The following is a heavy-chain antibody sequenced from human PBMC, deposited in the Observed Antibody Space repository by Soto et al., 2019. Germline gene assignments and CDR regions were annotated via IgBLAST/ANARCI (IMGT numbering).Heavy chain of an antibody. V-gene: IGHV3-21*01. CDR2: ISSSSSYI. D-gene: IGHD6-13*01. J-gene: IGHJ4*01. Sequence: GGSLRLSCAASGFTFSRYSMNWVRQVPGKGLEWVSSISSSSSYIYYVDSVKGRFTISRDNAQNSLYLQMNSLRAEDTAVYYCARKWYSSSWNTEIYFDFWGHGTLVTVSS. CDR1: GFTFSRYS. CDR3: ARKWYSSSWNTEIYFDF.